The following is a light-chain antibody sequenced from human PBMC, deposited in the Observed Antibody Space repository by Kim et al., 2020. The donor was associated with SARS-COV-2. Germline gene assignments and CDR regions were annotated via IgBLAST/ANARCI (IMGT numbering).Light chain of an antibody. CDR2: GAS. Sequence: EIVLTQSPGTLVLSPGERGTLSCRASQSVSSDYLAWYQQRPGQAPRPLIYGASSRASGIPDMFSGSGSGTEFTLTISRLEPEDFAMYYCEYYGNPGKVGQGTKVDNQ. J-gene: IGKJ1*01. V-gene: IGKV3-20*01. CDR1: QSVSSDY. CDR3: EYYGNPGK.